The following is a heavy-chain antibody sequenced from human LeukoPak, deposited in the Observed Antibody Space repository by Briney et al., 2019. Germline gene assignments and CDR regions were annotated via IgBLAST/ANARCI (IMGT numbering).Heavy chain of an antibody. D-gene: IGHD3-3*01. CDR3: ARTRITIFGEVIPDAFDI. CDR1: GGSISSYY. CDR2: IYYSGST. Sequence: SETLSLTCTVSGGSISSYYWSWIRQPPGKGLEWIGYIYYSGSTNYNPSLKSRVTISVDTSKNQFSLKLSSVTAADTAVYYCARTRITIFGEVIPDAFDIWGQGTMVTVSS. V-gene: IGHV4-59*01. J-gene: IGHJ3*02.